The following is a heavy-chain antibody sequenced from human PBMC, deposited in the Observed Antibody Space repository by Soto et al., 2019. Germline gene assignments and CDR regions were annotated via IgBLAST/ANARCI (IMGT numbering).Heavy chain of an antibody. V-gene: IGHV1-3*01. CDR3: ARGSYFDY. CDR2: INAGNGNT. Sequence: ASVKVSCKPSEYAFSSYIFHWVRQAPGQRLEWMGWINAGNGNTKYLQMFQGRFTITRDTFASTAYLDLISLRSLDTAVYYCARGSYFDYWGQGTLVTVSS. J-gene: IGHJ4*02. CDR1: EYAFSSYI.